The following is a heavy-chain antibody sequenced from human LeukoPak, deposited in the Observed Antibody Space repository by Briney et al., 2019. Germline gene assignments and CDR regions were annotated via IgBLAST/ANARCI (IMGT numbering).Heavy chain of an antibody. CDR2: IISSTTYT. Sequence: PSETLSLTCTVSGGSISSSSYYWGWIRQAPGKGLEWVSSIISSTTYTYYADSVKGRFTISRDNAKNSLFLQMNSLRPEDTAVYYCARVDSSGWYHNDHWGQGTLVTVSS. CDR3: ARVDSSGWYHNDH. CDR1: GGSISSSS. J-gene: IGHJ4*02. D-gene: IGHD6-19*01. V-gene: IGHV3-21*01.